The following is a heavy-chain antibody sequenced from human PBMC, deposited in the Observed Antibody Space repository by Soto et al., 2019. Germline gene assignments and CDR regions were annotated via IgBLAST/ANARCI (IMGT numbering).Heavy chain of an antibody. D-gene: IGHD1-26*01. CDR3: ARPRNLGIVNWYFDL. V-gene: IGHV3-30-3*01. CDR2: ISYDGSNK. Sequence: LRLSCAASGFTFSSYAMHWVRQAPGKGLEWVAVISYDGSNKYYADSVKGRFTISRDNSKNTLYLQMNSLRAEDTAVYYCARPRNLGIVNWYFDLWGRGTLVTVSS. CDR1: GFTFSSYA. J-gene: IGHJ2*01.